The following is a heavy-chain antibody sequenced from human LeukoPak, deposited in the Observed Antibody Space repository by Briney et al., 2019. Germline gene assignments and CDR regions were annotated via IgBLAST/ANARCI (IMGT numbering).Heavy chain of an antibody. J-gene: IGHJ4*02. CDR3: ATGHSYGYDY. CDR2: VKGDGRTT. D-gene: IGHD5-18*01. Sequence: GGSLRLSCAASGLTFSDFWMHWVRQPPGKGLVWVALVKGDGRTTIYADSVKGRFTISRDNAKNTLYLQMISLRADDSGVYYCATGHSYGYDYWGQGVLVTVSS. CDR1: GLTFSDFW. V-gene: IGHV3-74*01.